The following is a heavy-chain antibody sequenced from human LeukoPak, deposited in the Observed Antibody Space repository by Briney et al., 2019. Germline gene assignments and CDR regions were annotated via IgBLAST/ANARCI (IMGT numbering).Heavy chain of an antibody. Sequence: SETLSLTCAVYGGSFSGYYWSWIRLPPGKGLEWIGEINHSGSTNYNPSLKSRVTISVDTSKDQFSLKLSSVTAADTAVYYCARYYYDSSGYLDYWGQGTLVTVSS. J-gene: IGHJ4*02. D-gene: IGHD3-22*01. V-gene: IGHV4-34*01. CDR3: ARYYYDSSGYLDY. CDR2: INHSGST. CDR1: GGSFSGYY.